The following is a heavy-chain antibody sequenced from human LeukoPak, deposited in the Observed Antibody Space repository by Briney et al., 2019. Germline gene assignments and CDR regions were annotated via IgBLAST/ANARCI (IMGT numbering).Heavy chain of an antibody. CDR1: GGSISSHY. CDR3: ARQSLVDYSDSRGPFRWFDI. CDR2: IDHTGST. Sequence: PSETLSLICNVSGGSISSHYWSWIRQPPGKGLEWIGYIDHTGSTDCSPSLKSRVTMSVDTSKNQVSLKLSYVTAADTAVYFCARQSLVDYSDSRGPFRWFDIWGRGTLVTVS. V-gene: IGHV4-59*11. J-gene: IGHJ5*02. D-gene: IGHD3-16*01.